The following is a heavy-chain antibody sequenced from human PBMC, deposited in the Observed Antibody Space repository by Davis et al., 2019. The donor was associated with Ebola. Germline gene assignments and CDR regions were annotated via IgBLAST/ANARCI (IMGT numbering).Heavy chain of an antibody. CDR2: INSVGTTT. CDR1: GFPFGNFW. CDR3: GRDTRGIDS. Sequence: PGGSLRLSCAASGFPFGNFWMHWVRQAPGKGLEWVSRINSVGTTTNYADAVKGRFTMSRDNSKNTLYLEMSSLRGDDTAVYFCGRDTRGIDSWGQGTLVTVSS. D-gene: IGHD3-16*01. J-gene: IGHJ4*02. V-gene: IGHV3-74*01.